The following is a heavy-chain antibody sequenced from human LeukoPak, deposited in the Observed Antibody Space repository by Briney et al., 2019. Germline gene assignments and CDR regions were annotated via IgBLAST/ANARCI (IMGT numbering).Heavy chain of an antibody. Sequence: GGSLRLSCAASGFTFSDYYMSWLRQAPGKGLEWVSYISSSGSTIYYADSVKGRFTISRDNAKNSLYLQMNSLRAEDTAVYYCARVGPTSCGGSCPFDYWGQGTLVTVSS. D-gene: IGHD2-21*01. V-gene: IGHV3-11*04. J-gene: IGHJ4*02. CDR3: ARVGPTSCGGSCPFDY. CDR1: GFTFSDYY. CDR2: ISSSGSTI.